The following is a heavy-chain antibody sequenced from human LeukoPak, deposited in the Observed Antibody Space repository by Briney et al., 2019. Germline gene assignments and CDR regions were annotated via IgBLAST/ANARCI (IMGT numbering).Heavy chain of an antibody. CDR3: AKDGGLGMGAFDI. Sequence: PGGSLRLSCTASGFTFGDYAMSWVRQAPGKGLEWVGFIRSKAYGGTTEYAASVKGRFTISRDDSKSIAYLQMNSLRAEDTAVYYCAKDGGLGMGAFDIWGQGTMVTVSS. V-gene: IGHV3-49*04. CDR2: IRSKAYGGTT. D-gene: IGHD7-27*01. CDR1: GFTFGDYA. J-gene: IGHJ3*02.